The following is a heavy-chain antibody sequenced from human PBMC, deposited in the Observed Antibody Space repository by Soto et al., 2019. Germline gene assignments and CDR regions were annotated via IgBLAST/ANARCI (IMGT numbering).Heavy chain of an antibody. J-gene: IGHJ4*01. V-gene: IGHV4-38-2*01. Sequence: PQAPLSLTCPGPGYSISSGSYWAWLRHPPGKGPEWIASIYHGGTTFYNPSLKSRITISVDTSNNQFSLKLTSVTAADTAVYYCARVHVMVVAGSTFDCWGHGTLVSVSS. CDR1: GYSISSGSY. D-gene: IGHD6-19*01. CDR3: ARVHVMVVAGSTFDC. CDR2: IYHGGTT.